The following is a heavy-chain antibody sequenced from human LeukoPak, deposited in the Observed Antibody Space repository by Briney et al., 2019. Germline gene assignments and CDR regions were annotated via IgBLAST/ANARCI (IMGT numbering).Heavy chain of an antibody. V-gene: IGHV4-30-2*01. J-gene: IGHJ4*02. D-gene: IGHD1-26*01. Sequence: SQTLSLTCTVSGGSISSGGYYWSWIRQPPGKGLGWIGYIYHSGSTYYNPSLKSRVTISVDRSKNQFSLKLSSVTAADTAVYYCARGTGRVQPIVGATYKFDYWGQGTLVTVSS. CDR2: IYHSGST. CDR3: ARGTGRVQPIVGATYKFDY. CDR1: GGSISSGGYY.